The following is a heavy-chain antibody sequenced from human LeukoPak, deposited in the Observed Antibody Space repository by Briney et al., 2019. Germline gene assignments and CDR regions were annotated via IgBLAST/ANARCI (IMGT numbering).Heavy chain of an antibody. CDR3: AKILSGTYSFDL. J-gene: IGHJ4*02. V-gene: IGHV3-23*01. CDR1: GFTFSNYA. Sequence: PGGSLRLSCAGSGFTFSNYAMSWVRQAPGKGLEWVSCISGSGGSTYYADSVKGRFTISRDNSMNALYLQMNSLRAEDTAVYYCAKILSGTYSFDLWGQGTLVTVSS. D-gene: IGHD1-26*01. CDR2: ISGSGGST.